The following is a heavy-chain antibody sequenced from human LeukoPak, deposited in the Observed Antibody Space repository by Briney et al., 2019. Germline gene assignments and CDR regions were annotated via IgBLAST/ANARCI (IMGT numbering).Heavy chain of an antibody. D-gene: IGHD1-26*01. CDR2: IYYSGST. CDR1: GGSISSYY. CDR3: ASHRRYSGSYYPIKGAFDI. V-gene: IGHV4-59*01. Sequence: SETLSLTCTVSGGSISSYYWSWIRQPPGKGLEWIGYIYYSGSTNYNTSLKSRVTISVDTSKNQFSLKLSSVTAADTAVYYCASHRRYSGSYYPIKGAFDIWGQGTMVTVSS. J-gene: IGHJ3*02.